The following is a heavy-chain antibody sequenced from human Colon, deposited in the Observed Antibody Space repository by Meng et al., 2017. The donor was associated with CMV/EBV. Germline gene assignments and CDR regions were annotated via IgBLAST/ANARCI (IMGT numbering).Heavy chain of an antibody. Sequence: GESLKIPCAAPGFGFSNYAMTWVRQAPGKGPEWVSFISDSGYTNYGDPVKGRFTISRDNSKNTVFLQMNSLRADDTGIYYCAKIRKGGYCTGGSCFDNWGQGTQVTVSS. CDR1: GFGFSNYA. CDR3: AKIRKGGYCTGGSCFDN. V-gene: IGHV3-23*01. CDR2: ISDSGYT. D-gene: IGHD2-8*02. J-gene: IGHJ5*02.